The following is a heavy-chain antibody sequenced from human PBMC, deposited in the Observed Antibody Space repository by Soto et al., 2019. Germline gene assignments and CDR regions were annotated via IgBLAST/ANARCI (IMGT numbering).Heavy chain of an antibody. CDR3: ARQPARRFLEWLYYFDY. V-gene: IGHV4-39*01. J-gene: IGHJ4*02. CDR1: GGSISSSSYY. CDR2: IYYSGST. D-gene: IGHD3-3*01. Sequence: SETLSLTCTVSGGSISSSSYYWGWIRQPPGKGLEWIGSIYYSGSTYYNPSLKSRVTISVDTSKNQFSLKLSSVTAADTAVYYCARQPARRFLEWLYYFDYWGQGTLVTVSS.